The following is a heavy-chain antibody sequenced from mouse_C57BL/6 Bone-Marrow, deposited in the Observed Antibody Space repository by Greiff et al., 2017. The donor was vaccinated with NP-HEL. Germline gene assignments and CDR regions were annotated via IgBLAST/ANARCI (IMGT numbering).Heavy chain of an antibody. Sequence: EVHLVESEGGLVQPGSSMKLSCTASGFTFSDYYMAWVRQVPEKGLEWVANINYDGSSTYYLDSLKSRFIISRDNAKNILYLQRSSLKSEDTATYYGARGPTVVAPYYAMDYWGQGTSVTVSS. CDR2: INYDGSST. CDR3: ARGPTVVAPYYAMDY. J-gene: IGHJ4*01. CDR1: GFTFSDYY. V-gene: IGHV5-16*01. D-gene: IGHD1-1*01.